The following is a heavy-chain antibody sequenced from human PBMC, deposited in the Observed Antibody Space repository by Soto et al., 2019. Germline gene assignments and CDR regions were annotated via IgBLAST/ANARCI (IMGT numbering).Heavy chain of an antibody. CDR3: ARGHIAWGSGSYFSRAAPHNWNNHPPYFDS. CDR1: GGSISGFS. CDR2: LNHSGGA. Sequence: PSETLSLTCALSGGSISGFSWTWIRQPPGKEPEWIGELNHSGGANYSPSLESRISISLDTSKKQYSLTLRSVTASDTAVYYCARGHIAWGSGSYFSRAAPHNWNNHPPYFDSWSQGTLVTVSS. J-gene: IGHJ4*02. V-gene: IGHV4-34*01. D-gene: IGHD3-10*01.